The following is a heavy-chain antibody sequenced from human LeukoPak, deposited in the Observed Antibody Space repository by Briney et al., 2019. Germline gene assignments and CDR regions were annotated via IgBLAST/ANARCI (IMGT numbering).Heavy chain of an antibody. V-gene: IGHV4-34*01. D-gene: IGHD3-22*01. CDR1: GGSFSGYY. CDR3: ARGRDYYDSSGYTLDY. Sequence: SETLPLTCAVYGGSFSGYYWSWIRQPPGKRLEWIGEINHSGSTNYNPSLKSRVTISVDTSKNQFSLKLSSVTAADTAVYYCARGRDYYDSSGYTLDYWGQGTLVTVSS. CDR2: INHSGST. J-gene: IGHJ4*02.